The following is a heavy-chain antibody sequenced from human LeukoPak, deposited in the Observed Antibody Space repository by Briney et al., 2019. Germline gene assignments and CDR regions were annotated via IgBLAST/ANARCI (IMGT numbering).Heavy chain of an antibody. J-gene: IGHJ3*02. CDR1: KFAFSSYA. CDR3: GKNRYSGSLSSFDI. Sequence: GGSLRLSCAASKFAFSSYAMSWVRQAPGKGLEWVSAISGGGGNTYYADSVKGRFTISRDNSKNTLYLQMNSLRAEDTAVYYCGKNRYSGSLSSFDIWGQGTMVTVSS. V-gene: IGHV3-23*01. D-gene: IGHD1-26*01. CDR2: ISGGGGNT.